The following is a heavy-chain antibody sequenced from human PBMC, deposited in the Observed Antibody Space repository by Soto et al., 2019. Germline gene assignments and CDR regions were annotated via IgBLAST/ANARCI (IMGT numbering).Heavy chain of an antibody. CDR2: IKSKTDGGTT. CDR1: GFTFSNAR. J-gene: IGHJ4*02. Sequence: EVQLVESGGGLVKPGGSLRLSCAASGFTFSNARMSWVRQAPGKGLEWVGRIKSKTDGGTTDYAAPVKGRFTISRDDSKNTLYLQMNSLKTEDTAVYYCTPRQSGTTPLVGYWGQGTLVTVSS. CDR3: TPRQSGTTPLVGY. V-gene: IGHV3-15*01. D-gene: IGHD1-7*01.